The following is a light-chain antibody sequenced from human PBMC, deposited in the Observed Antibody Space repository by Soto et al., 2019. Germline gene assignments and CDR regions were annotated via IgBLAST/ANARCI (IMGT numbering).Light chain of an antibody. CDR2: GAS. CDR1: QSVSSN. J-gene: IGKJ1*01. V-gene: IGKV3-15*01. CDR3: QQYNNWPWT. Sequence: EIVMTQSPATLSVSPGERATLSCRASQSVSSNLAWYQQKPGQAPRLLIYGASTRATYIPGRFNGSGSGTEFTLTIHSLQSEDFAIDHGQQYNNWPWTFGQGTKVEIK.